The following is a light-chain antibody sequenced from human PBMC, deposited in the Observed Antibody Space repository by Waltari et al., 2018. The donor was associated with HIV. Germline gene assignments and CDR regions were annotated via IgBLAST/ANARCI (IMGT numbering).Light chain of an antibody. V-gene: IGLV3-1*01. J-gene: IGLJ2*01. CDR2: QDT. CDR3: QAWDSSTVI. CDR1: NSERQY. Sequence: SYQLTLPPSVSVSPRQTTRITCSRPNSERQYVCWYQQKPGQPPVLVIYQDTKRPSGIPGRFSGSSSGNTATLTISGTQAVDEGDYYCQAWDSSTVIFGRGTKLTVL.